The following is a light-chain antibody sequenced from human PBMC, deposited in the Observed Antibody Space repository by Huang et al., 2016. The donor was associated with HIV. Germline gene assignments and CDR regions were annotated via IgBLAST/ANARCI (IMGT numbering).Light chain of an antibody. CDR3: QQYDNWPPWT. CDR1: QSISSI. J-gene: IGKJ1*01. V-gene: IGKV3-15*01. CDR2: GAA. Sequence: EIVMTQSPATLSVSPGERATLSCRASQSISSILAWYQPKPGQAPRLLIDGAATRATGIPARFSGSGSGTEFTLTISSLQSEDFAVYYCQQYDNWPPWTFGQGTKVEIK.